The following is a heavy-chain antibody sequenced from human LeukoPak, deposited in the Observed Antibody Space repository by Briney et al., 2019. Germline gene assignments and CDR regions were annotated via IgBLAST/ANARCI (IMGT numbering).Heavy chain of an antibody. CDR1: GFAFDDFA. CDR2: IRRRAYGGAA. CDR3: SRNGLVDFDY. J-gene: IGHJ4*02. Sequence: SGGSLRLSCTTSGFAFDDFAMSWVRQPAGKGLEWVGFIRRRAYGGAAEYAASVKGRFIISRDDSKGIAYLQMNSLKTEDTAVYYRSRNGLVDFDYWGQGSRDIVSP. V-gene: IGHV3-49*04.